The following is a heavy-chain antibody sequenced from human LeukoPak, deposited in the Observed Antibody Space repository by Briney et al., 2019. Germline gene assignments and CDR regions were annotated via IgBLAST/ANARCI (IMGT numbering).Heavy chain of an antibody. V-gene: IGHV3-30*04. CDR2: ISYDGSNK. CDR3: ARDRWELLGPFDY. CDR1: GFTFSSYA. J-gene: IGHJ4*02. D-gene: IGHD1-26*01. Sequence: GGSLRLSCAASGFTFSSYAMHWVRQAPGKGLEWVAVISYDGSNKYYADSVKGRFTISRDNSKNTLYLQMNSLRAEDTAVYYCARDRWELLGPFDYWGQGTLVTVSS.